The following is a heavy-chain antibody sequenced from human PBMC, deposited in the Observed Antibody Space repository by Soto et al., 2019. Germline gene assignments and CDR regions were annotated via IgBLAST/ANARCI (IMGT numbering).Heavy chain of an antibody. D-gene: IGHD3-10*01. Sequence: SETLSLTCTVSGGSISSGGYYWSWIRQHPGKGLEWIGYIYYSGSTYYNPSLKSRVTISVDTSKNQFSLKLSSVTAADTAVYYCARPGSYYYYGMDVWGQGTTVTVSS. CDR3: ARPGSYYYYGMDV. CDR2: IYYSGST. J-gene: IGHJ6*02. CDR1: GGSISSGGYY. V-gene: IGHV4-31*03.